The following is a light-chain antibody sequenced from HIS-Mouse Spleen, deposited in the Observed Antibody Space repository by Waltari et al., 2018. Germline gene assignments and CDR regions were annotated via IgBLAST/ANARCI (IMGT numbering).Light chain of an antibody. CDR2: EAS. CDR1: SSAAGGHNY. J-gene: IGLJ2*01. V-gene: IGLV2-14*01. CDR3: SSYTSSSTYVV. Sequence: QSALTQPASVSGSPGQSITISCTGTSSAAGGHNYVSWYQPHPGKAPKLMIYEASNRPSGVSNRFSGSKSGNTASLTISGLQAEDEADYYCSSYTSSSTYVVFGGGTKLTVL.